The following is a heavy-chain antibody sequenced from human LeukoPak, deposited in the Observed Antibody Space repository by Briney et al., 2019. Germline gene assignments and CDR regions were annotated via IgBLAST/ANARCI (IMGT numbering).Heavy chain of an antibody. CDR3: ARDYYAVRYYFDY. Sequence: ASVKVSCKASGYTFTDYYMHWVRQAPGQGLEWMGWINPNSGGTNYAQKFQGRVTMTRDTSISTAYMELSSLRSDDTAVYYCARDYYAVRYYFDYWGQGTLVTVSS. CDR2: INPNSGGT. V-gene: IGHV1-2*02. D-gene: IGHD3-22*01. CDR1: GYTFTDYY. J-gene: IGHJ4*02.